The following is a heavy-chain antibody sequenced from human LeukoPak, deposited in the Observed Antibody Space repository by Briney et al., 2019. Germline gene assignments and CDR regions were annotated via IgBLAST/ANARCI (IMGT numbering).Heavy chain of an antibody. CDR2: ISSNGGST. CDR1: GFTFSSYA. D-gene: IGHD2-15*01. CDR3: ARDRCSGGSCYALDY. J-gene: IGHJ4*02. V-gene: IGHV3-64*01. Sequence: GGSLRLSCAASGFTFSSYAMHWVRQAPGKGLEYVSAISSNGGSTYYANSVKGRFTISRDNSKNTLYLQMGSLRAEDMAVYYCARDRCSGGSCYALDYWGQGTLVTVSS.